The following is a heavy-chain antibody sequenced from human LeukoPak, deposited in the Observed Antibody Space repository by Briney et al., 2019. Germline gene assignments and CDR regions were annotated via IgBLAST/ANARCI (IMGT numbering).Heavy chain of an antibody. CDR3: AKDTPLFVGGTLDY. V-gene: IGHV3-23*01. D-gene: IGHD3-16*01. CDR2: ISGSGGST. J-gene: IGHJ4*02. CDR1: GFTFSSYA. Sequence: GGSLRLSCAASGFTFSSYAMRWVRQAPGKGLEWVSAISGSGGSTYYADSVKGRFTISRDNSKSTLYLQMNSLRAEDTAVYYCAKDTPLFVGGTLDYWGQGTLVTVSS.